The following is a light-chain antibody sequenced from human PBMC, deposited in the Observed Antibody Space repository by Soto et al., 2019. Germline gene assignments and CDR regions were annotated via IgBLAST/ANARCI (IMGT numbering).Light chain of an antibody. CDR1: SSNIGTNYD. Sequence: QSVLAQPPSVSGAPGQMVTISCTGSSSNIGTNYDVHWYQQLPGTAPKLLIYANIYRPSGVPDRFSGSKSGTSASLAITGLQAEDEADYYCQSYDSSLSGYVFGTGTKVTVL. J-gene: IGLJ1*01. V-gene: IGLV1-40*01. CDR2: ANI. CDR3: QSYDSSLSGYV.